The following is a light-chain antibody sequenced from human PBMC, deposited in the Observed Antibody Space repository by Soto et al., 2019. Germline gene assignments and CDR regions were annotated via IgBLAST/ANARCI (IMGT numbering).Light chain of an antibody. CDR1: QSVTNRY. J-gene: IGKJ1*01. V-gene: IGKV3-20*01. Sequence: DIVLTQSPGTLSLSPGERATLSCRASQSVTNRYLAWYQQKPGQAPRLLFFGASIRDTGIPDRFSGSGSGTDFTLTITRLEPEDSAVYYCHQYGSSPGTFGPGTKVEIK. CDR2: GAS. CDR3: HQYGSSPGT.